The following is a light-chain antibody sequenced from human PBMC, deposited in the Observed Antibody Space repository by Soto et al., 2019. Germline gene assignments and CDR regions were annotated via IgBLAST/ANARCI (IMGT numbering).Light chain of an antibody. V-gene: IGKV1-39*01. CDR2: AAS. CDR3: QQSYSTPLN. J-gene: IGKJ4*01. CDR1: QSIGGF. Sequence: DIQMTQYPSSLSVSVGDRVTITCRASQSIGGFLNWYQQKLGKAPKLLIYAASSLQSGVPSRFSGSGSGTDFTLTISSLQPEDFATYYCQQSYSTPLNFGGGNKVDIK.